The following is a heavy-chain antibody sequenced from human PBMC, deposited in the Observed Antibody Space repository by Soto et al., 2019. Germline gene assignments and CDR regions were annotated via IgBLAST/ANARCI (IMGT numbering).Heavy chain of an antibody. D-gene: IGHD6-19*01. CDR2: IYYSGST. V-gene: IGHV4-59*08. CDR1: GGSISSYD. J-gene: IGHJ3*02. Sequence: PLETLCLTCTVSGGSISSYDGSWIRQPPGKGLEWIGYIYYSGSTNYNPSLKSRVTISVDTSKNQFSLKLSSVTAADTAVYYCARTGSSSGWYGYAFDIWGQGNPGHRLL. CDR3: ARTGSSSGWYGYAFDI.